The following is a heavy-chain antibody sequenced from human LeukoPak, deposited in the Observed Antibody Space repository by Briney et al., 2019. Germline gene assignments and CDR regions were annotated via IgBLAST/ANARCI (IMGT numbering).Heavy chain of an antibody. CDR2: IDYRGDSP. J-gene: IGHJ4*02. CDR1: GFTLSSYE. V-gene: IGHV3-23*01. D-gene: IGHD6-19*01. CDR3: TRNSGWYGIS. Sequence: GVSLRLSCTGSGFTLSSYEMSCIRQAPGKGLEWVSSIDYRGDSPYYADSVKGRFTMSRDNSKNIVYLQLSTLRPEDTALYYCTRNSGWYGISWGQGTQVTVSS.